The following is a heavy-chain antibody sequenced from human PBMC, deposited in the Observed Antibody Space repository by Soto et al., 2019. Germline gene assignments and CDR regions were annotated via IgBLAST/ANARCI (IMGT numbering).Heavy chain of an antibody. V-gene: IGHV1-8*01. D-gene: IGHD4-17*01. J-gene: IGHJ2*01. CDR1: GYTFTNYD. Sequence: QVQLVQSGAEVKKPGASVKVSCKASGYTFTNYDINWVRQAAGQGLEWVGWTNPNTGDTGFAQKFRGRVTMTRDTSINTAYMELSGLRSEDTAEYYCARGRSSYGDNINWYFDLWGRGTLVTVSS. CDR3: ARGRSSYGDNINWYFDL. CDR2: TNPNTGDT.